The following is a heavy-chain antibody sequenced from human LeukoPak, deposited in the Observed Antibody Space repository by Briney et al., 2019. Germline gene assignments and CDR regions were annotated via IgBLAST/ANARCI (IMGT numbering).Heavy chain of an antibody. CDR2: LSSISHYI. D-gene: IGHD4/OR15-4a*01. CDR1: GFTFRSYS. J-gene: IGHJ3*02. Sequence: GGSLRLSCAASGFTFRSYSMNWVRQAPGKGLEWVATLSSISHYIYHADSVKGRFTISRDSVKNSLFLQMNNLRAEDTAVYYCARDSDYGLDAFDIWGQGTMVTVSS. CDR3: ARDSDYGLDAFDI. V-gene: IGHV3-21*01.